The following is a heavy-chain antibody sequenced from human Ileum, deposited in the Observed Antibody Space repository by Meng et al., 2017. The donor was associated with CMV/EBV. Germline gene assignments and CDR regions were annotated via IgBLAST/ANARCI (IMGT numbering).Heavy chain of an antibody. CDR2: ILYSGST. CDR1: GGSVSSSAYY. D-gene: IGHD6-25*01. V-gene: IGHV4-39*07. CDR3: ASLTRAAAVRGY. Sequence: SETLSLTCTVSGGSVSSSAYYWGWIRQPPGKGLEWMGSILYSGSTYYNPSLKSRVTMSVDTSENQFSLKVNSVTAADTAMYYCASLTRAAAVRGYWGQGTLVTVSS. J-gene: IGHJ4*02.